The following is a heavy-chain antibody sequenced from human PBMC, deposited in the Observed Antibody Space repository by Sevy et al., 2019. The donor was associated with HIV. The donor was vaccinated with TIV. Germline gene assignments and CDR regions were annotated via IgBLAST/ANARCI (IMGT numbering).Heavy chain of an antibody. Sequence: GGSLRLSCAASGFSVSDTYMSWVRQAPGKGLEWVSVIYSGDKTYHADSVKGRFTISRVSSKNTIYIQLNSLRTEDTAVYYCARLNMYYYDDDRYYTTDNAFDIWGQGTMVTVSS. J-gene: IGHJ3*02. V-gene: IGHV3-53*01. CDR2: IYSGDKT. CDR3: ARLNMYYYDDDRYYTTDNAFDI. CDR1: GFSVSDTY. D-gene: IGHD3-22*01.